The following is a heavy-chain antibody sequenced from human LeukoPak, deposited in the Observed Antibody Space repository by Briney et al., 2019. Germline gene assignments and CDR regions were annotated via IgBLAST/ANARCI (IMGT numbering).Heavy chain of an antibody. D-gene: IGHD1-1*01. V-gene: IGHV3-30*18. CDR3: AKDGLTKRNIVGSRAVRSAFDI. CDR2: ISYVGSNK. Sequence: GGSLRLSCAASGFTSSSYGMHWVRQAPGKGLEWVAVISYVGSNKYYADSVKGRFTISRDNSKNTLYLQMNSLRAEDTAVYYCAKDGLTKRNIVGSRAVRSAFDIWGQGTMVTVSS. CDR1: GFTSSSYG. J-gene: IGHJ3*02.